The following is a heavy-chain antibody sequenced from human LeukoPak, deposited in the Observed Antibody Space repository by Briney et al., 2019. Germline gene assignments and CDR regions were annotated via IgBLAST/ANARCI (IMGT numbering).Heavy chain of an antibody. V-gene: IGHV3-53*01. CDR1: GFTVSSNY. J-gene: IGHJ4*02. CDR2: IDGGGST. D-gene: IGHD6-13*01. CDR3: ASMGWAAAGDKGGYFDY. Sequence: GGSLRLSCAASGFTVSSNYMTWVRQAPGKGLEWVSVIDGGGSTYFADSVKGRSTISRDNSKNTLYLQMNSLRAEDTAVYYCASMGWAAAGDKGGYFDYWGQGTLVTVSS.